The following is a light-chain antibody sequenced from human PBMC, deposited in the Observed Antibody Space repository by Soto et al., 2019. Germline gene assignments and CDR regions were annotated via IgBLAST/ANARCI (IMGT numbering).Light chain of an antibody. CDR1: SSDVGAYNY. CDR2: DVS. CDR3: CSHAGSYIHVL. J-gene: IGLJ3*02. V-gene: IGLV2-11*01. Sequence: QSALTQPRSVSGSPGQSVTISCAGTSSDVGAYNYVSWYQQHPGKAPKVMIYDVSKRPSGVPDRFSGSKSGNTASLTISGLQAEDEADYYCCSHAGSYIHVLFGGGTKLTVL.